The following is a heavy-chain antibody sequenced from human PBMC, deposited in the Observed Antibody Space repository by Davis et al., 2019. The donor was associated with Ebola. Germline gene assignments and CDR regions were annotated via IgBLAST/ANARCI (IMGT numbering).Heavy chain of an antibody. CDR2: MNPNSGNT. CDR1: GYTFTSYD. D-gene: IGHD2-15*01. J-gene: IGHJ6*02. V-gene: IGHV1-8*01. CDR3: ARGYCSGGSCYRYYYGMDV. Sequence: AASVKVSCKASGYTFTSYDINWVRQATGQGLEWMGWMNPNSGNTGYAQKFQGRVTMTRNTSISTAYMELSSLRSEDTAVYYCARGYCSGGSCYRYYYGMDVWGQGTTVTVSS.